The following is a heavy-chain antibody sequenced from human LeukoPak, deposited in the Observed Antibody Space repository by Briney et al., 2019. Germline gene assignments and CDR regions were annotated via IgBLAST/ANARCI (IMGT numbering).Heavy chain of an antibody. V-gene: IGHV3-30*18. J-gene: IGHJ4*02. D-gene: IGHD6-13*01. CDR2: ISYDGSNK. Sequence: GGSLRLSCAASRFTFSTYGMHWVRQAPGKGLEWVAVISYDGSNKYYADSVKGRFTISRDNSKNTLYLQMNSLRAEDTAVYYCAKDAGYSSSWIDYWGQGTLVTVSS. CDR1: RFTFSTYG. CDR3: AKDAGYSSSWIDY.